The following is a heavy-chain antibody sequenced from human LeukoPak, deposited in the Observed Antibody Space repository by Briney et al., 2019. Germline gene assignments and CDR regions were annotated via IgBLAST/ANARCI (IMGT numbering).Heavy chain of an antibody. CDR1: GFTFSSYW. Sequence: GGSLRLSCAASGFTFSSYWMSWVRQAPGKGLEWVANIKEDGSEKYFVDSVKGRFTISRDNAKNSLYLQMNSLRAEDTAVYYCARGRYSSSSLRYYFDYWGQGTLVTVSS. J-gene: IGHJ4*02. D-gene: IGHD6-6*01. V-gene: IGHV3-7*01. CDR2: IKEDGSEK. CDR3: ARGRYSSSSLRYYFDY.